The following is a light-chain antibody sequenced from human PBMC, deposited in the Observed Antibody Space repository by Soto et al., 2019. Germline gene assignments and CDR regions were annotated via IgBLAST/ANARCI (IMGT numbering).Light chain of an antibody. J-gene: IGLJ1*01. CDR1: SSDIGAYNY. V-gene: IGLV2-14*01. CDR3: SSHGGSSPFYV. CDR2: EVS. Sequence: QSALTQPASVSWSPGQSITISCIGTSSDIGAYNYVSWYQQYPGKVPKLMIYEVSNRPSGVSARFSASKSGNTASLTISGLQAEDEADYYCSSHGGSSPFYVFGSGTKLTVL.